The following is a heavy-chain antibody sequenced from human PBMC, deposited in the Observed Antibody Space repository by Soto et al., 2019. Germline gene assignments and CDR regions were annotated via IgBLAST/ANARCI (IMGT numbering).Heavy chain of an antibody. CDR2: IYHSGST. V-gene: IGHV4-38-2*01. D-gene: IGHD3-9*01. J-gene: IGHJ4*02. CDR3: ATVGVLTGFDY. CDR1: GYSISSGYY. Sequence: SETLSLTCAVSGYSISSGYYWGWIRQPPGKGLEWIGSIYHSGSTYFNPSLKSRVTISVDTSKNQFSLKLSSVTAADTAVYYCATVGVLTGFDYWGQGTLVIVSS.